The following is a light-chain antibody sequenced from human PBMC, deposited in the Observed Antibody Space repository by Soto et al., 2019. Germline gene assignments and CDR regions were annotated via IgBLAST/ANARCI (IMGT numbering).Light chain of an antibody. Sequence: DIQMTQSPSTLSASVGDRVTITCRASQSISSWLAWYQQKPGKAPKLLIYDASSLEGGVPSWFSGRGSGTEFNLTISRLQPDDFATYYCQQYYSYPFSFGGGAKVEIK. J-gene: IGKJ4*01. CDR1: QSISSW. CDR2: DAS. CDR3: QQYYSYPFS. V-gene: IGKV1-5*01.